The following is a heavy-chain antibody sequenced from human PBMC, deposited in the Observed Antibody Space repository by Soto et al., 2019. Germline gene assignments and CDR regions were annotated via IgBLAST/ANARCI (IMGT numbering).Heavy chain of an antibody. J-gene: IGHJ3*02. CDR2: ISWNSGSI. Sequence: GGSLRLSCAASGFTFDDYAMHWVRQAPGKGLEWVSGISWNSGSIGYADSVKGRFTISRDNAKNSLYLQMNSLRAEDTALYYCAKGGEQWLVRSAFDIWGQGTMVTVSS. V-gene: IGHV3-9*01. CDR1: GFTFDDYA. CDR3: AKGGEQWLVRSAFDI. D-gene: IGHD6-19*01.